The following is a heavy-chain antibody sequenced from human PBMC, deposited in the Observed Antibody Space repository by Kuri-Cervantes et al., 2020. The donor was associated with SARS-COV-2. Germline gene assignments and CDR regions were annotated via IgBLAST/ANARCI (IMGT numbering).Heavy chain of an antibody. J-gene: IGHJ6*02. CDR3: ARVYYYYGMDV. CDR1: GFTVSSNY. Sequence: GGSLRLSCAASGFTVSSNYMNWVRQAPGKGLEWVSSIVGPSNSYIYYADSVKGRFTMSRDNAKDSLYLQMNSLRADDTAVYYCARVYYYYGMDVWGQGTTVTVSS. CDR2: IVGPSNSYI. V-gene: IGHV3-21*06.